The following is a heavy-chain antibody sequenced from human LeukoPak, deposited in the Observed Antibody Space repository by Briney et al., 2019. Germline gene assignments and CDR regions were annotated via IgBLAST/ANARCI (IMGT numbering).Heavy chain of an antibody. J-gene: IGHJ5*02. CDR1: GGSISSSSYY. CDR2: IYYSGST. D-gene: IGHD1-26*01. V-gene: IGHV4-39*07. CDR3: ARDVKGGFDP. Sequence: PSETLSLTCTVSGGSISSSSYYWGWIRQPPGKGLEWIGSIYYSGSTYYNPSLKSRVTISVDTSKNQFSLKLSSVTAADTAVYYCARDVKGGFDPWGQGTLVTVSS.